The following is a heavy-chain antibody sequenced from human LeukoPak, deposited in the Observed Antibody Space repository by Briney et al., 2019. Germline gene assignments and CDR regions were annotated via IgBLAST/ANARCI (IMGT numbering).Heavy chain of an antibody. CDR2: IYPGDSDT. D-gene: IGHD2-21*02. CDR3: TREVTGSAFDY. CDR1: GYSFTSYW. Sequence: GEPLQISCKGSGYSFTSYWIGWVRQMPGKGLEWMGIIYPGDSDTRYSPSFQGQVTISADKSISTAYLQWSSLKASDTAMYYCTREVTGSAFDYWGQGTLVTVSS. V-gene: IGHV5-51*01. J-gene: IGHJ4*02.